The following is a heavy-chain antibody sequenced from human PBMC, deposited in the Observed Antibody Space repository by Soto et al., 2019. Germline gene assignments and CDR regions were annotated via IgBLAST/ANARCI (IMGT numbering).Heavy chain of an antibody. V-gene: IGHV1-18*01. CDR2: ISAHNGNT. D-gene: IGHD1-1*01. J-gene: IGHJ4*02. CDR1: GYTFTTYG. CDR3: ARGRYGDY. Sequence: QVHLVQSGAEVKKPGASVKVSCKGSGYTFTTYGITWVRQAPGQGLEGMGWISAHNGNTNYAQKLQGRVTVTRDTSTSTAYMELRSLRSDDTAVYDCARGRYGDYGGQGALVTVSS.